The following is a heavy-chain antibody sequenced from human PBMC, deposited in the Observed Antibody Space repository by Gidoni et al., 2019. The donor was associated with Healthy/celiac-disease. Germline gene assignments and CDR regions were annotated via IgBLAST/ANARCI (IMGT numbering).Heavy chain of an antibody. CDR2: INTNSGGT. V-gene: IGHV1-2*02. CDR3: ARNGYSSGWYGSDYYYYYGMDV. D-gene: IGHD6-19*01. J-gene: IGHJ6*02. CDR1: GYTFTGYY. Sequence: QVQLVQSGAEVKKPGASVKVSCKASGYTFTGYYMHWVRQAPGQGLEWMGWINTNSGGTNYAQKFQGRVTMTRDTSISTAYMELSRLRSDDTAVYYCARNGYSSGWYGSDYYYYYGMDVWGQGTTVTVSS.